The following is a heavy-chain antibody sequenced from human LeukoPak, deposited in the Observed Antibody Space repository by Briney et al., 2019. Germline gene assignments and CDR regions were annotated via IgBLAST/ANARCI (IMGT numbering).Heavy chain of an antibody. V-gene: IGHV3-21*01. CDR3: ARGSIAVVHAFDI. J-gene: IGHJ3*02. CDR2: INSSSSYI. CDR1: GFTFSSYS. Sequence: GGSPRLSCAASGFTFSSYSMNWVRQAPGKGLEWVSSINSSSSYIYYADSVKGRFTISRDNAKNSLYPQMNSLRAEDTAVYYCARGSIAVVHAFDIWGQGTMVTVSS. D-gene: IGHD6-19*01.